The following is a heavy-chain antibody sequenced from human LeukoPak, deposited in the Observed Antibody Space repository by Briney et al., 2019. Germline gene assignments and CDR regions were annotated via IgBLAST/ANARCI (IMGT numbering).Heavy chain of an antibody. V-gene: IGHV1-2*02. CDR3: TRDLGQSSGLS. CDR2: INPNTGRT. CDR1: GYTFTGYY. J-gene: IGHJ5*02. D-gene: IGHD3-10*01. Sequence: ASVKVSCKASGYTFTGYYMHWVRQAPGQGLEWMGWINPNTGRTLYVQNFQGRVTMTRDTSISTAYMELSRLRSDDTAFYYCTRDLGQSSGLSWGQGTLVTVSS.